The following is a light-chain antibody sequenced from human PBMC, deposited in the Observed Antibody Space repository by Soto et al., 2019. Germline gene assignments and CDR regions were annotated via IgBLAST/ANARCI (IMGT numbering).Light chain of an antibody. V-gene: IGKV1-6*01. CDR1: QGIGND. J-gene: IGKJ1*01. CDR3: QQYNNSSWT. Sequence: AIQMTQSPSSLSASVGDRVIITCRASQGIGNDLGWYQQKPGKAPKLLIYAASNLQSGVPSRFSGSGSGTDFTLNISGLQPEDFATYYCQQYNNSSWTFGQGTKV. CDR2: AAS.